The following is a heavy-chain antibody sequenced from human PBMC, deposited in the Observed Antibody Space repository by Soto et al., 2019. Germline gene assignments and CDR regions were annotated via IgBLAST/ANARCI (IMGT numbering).Heavy chain of an antibody. CDR2: IVVGSGNT. Sequence: SVKVCCKASGFTFSNSAVHGVRQARGQRLEWIGWIVVGSGNTDYAQKFQERVTITRDMSTSTAYMELSSLRSEDTAVYYCAADQALGATNGMGVWGQGTTVTVSS. D-gene: IGHD1-26*01. CDR3: AADQALGATNGMGV. CDR1: GFTFSNSA. J-gene: IGHJ6*02. V-gene: IGHV1-58*01.